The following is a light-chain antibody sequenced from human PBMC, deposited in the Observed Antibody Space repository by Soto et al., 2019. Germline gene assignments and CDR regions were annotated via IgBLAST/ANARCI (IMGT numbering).Light chain of an antibody. CDR3: QQYNNYLWT. CDR1: QSISNS. Sequence: EIQVSHSPSILSVSVGDRVTITCRASQSISNSLAWYQQRPGTAPKLLIYDASSLESGVPSRFSGSGSGTEFTLTISSLQPDDFATYYCQQYNNYLWTFGQGTKVDIK. CDR2: DAS. J-gene: IGKJ1*01. V-gene: IGKV1-5*01.